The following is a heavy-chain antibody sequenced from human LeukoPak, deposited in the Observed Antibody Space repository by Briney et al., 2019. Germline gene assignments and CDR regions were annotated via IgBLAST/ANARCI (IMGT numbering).Heavy chain of an antibody. V-gene: IGHV3-30-3*01. CDR2: TSXDLNVK. J-gene: IGHJ4*02. CDR3: AREGYYGSGSPPSLYFDY. CDR1: GFTFRNYV. Sequence: GGSLRLSCAASGFTFRNYVIHWVRQAPGKGLEWVAVTSXDLNVKLYADSVKGRFTISRDNSRSTLYLQMNSLRPEDTAIHYCAREGYYGSGSPPSLYFDYWGQGTLVTVSS. D-gene: IGHD3-10*01.